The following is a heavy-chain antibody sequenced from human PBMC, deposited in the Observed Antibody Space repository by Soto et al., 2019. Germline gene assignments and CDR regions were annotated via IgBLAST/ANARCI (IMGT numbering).Heavy chain of an antibody. V-gene: IGHV1-69*13. CDR1: GGTFSSYA. CDR3: ARDVYTMVRGVPWFDP. Sequence: GASVKVSCKASGGTFSSYAISWVRQAPGQGLEWMGGIIPIFGTANYAQKFQGRVTITADESTSTAYMELSSLRSEDTAVYYCARDVYTMVRGVPWFDPWGQGTLVTVSS. J-gene: IGHJ5*02. D-gene: IGHD3-10*01. CDR2: IIPIFGTA.